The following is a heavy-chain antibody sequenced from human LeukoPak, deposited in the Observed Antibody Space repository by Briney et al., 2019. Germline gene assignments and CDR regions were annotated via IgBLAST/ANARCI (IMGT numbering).Heavy chain of an antibody. CDR2: IYYSGNS. CDR1: GGSISSYY. V-gene: IGHV4-59*12. Sequence: SETLSLTCTVSGGSISSYYWSRMRQPPGKGLEWIGYIYYSGNSNYNPSLKSRVTISVDTSKNQFSLKLSSVTAADTAVYYCARGNSGLYYDSGGEYWGQGTLVTVSS. J-gene: IGHJ4*02. CDR3: ARGNSGLYYDSGGEY. D-gene: IGHD3-22*01.